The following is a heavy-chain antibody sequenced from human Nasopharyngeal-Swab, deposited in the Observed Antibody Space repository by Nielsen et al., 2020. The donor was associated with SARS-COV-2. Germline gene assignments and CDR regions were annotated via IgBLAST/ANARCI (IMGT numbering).Heavy chain of an antibody. Sequence: ASVKVSCQVSGYTLTELSMHWVRQAPGKGLEWMGGFDPEDGETIYAQKFQGRVTMTEDTSTDTAYMELSSLRSEDTAVYYCARYGGFWSGYQNYYYYGMDVWGQGTTVTVSS. J-gene: IGHJ6*02. CDR2: FDPEDGET. CDR1: GYTLTELS. D-gene: IGHD3-3*01. CDR3: ARYGGFWSGYQNYYYYGMDV. V-gene: IGHV1-24*01.